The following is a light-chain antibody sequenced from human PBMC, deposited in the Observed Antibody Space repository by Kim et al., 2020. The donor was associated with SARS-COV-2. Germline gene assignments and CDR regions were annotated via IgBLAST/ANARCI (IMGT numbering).Light chain of an antibody. CDR3: QKYNTAPWT. Sequence: ASWGAGVTISCRASQCISSYLAWYQKKPGEPPKLLIYTATTLQFGVSTRFSGSGSGTDFTLTISDLQPEDVATYYCQKYNTAPWTFGHGTKVDIK. CDR2: TAT. V-gene: IGKV1-27*01. CDR1: QCISSY. J-gene: IGKJ1*01.